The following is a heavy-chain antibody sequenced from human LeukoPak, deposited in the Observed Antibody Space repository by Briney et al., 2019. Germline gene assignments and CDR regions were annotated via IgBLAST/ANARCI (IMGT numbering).Heavy chain of an antibody. CDR3: ARVSCGGDCYSGHYFDY. CDR2: INHSGST. V-gene: IGHV4-34*01. J-gene: IGHJ4*02. CDR1: GGSFSGYY. Sequence: SETLSLTCAVYGGSFSGYYWSWIRQPPGKGLEWIGEINHSGSTNYNPSLKSRVTISVDTSKNQFSLKLSPVTAADTAVYYCARVSCGGDCYSGHYFDYWGQGTLVTVSS. D-gene: IGHD2-21*02.